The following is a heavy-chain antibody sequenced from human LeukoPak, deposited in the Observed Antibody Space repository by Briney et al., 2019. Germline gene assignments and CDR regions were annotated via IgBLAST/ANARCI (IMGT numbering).Heavy chain of an antibody. J-gene: IGHJ4*02. CDR1: GFTFSSYS. V-gene: IGHV3-21*01. CDR3: ARRGYSSSSCFDY. CDR2: ISSSSSYI. D-gene: IGHD6-6*01. Sequence: GGSLRLSCAASGFTFSSYSMNWVRQAPGKGLEWVSSISSSSSYIYYADSVKGRFTISRDNAKNSLYLQMNSLRAEDTAVYYCARRGYSSSSCFDYWGQGTLVTVSS.